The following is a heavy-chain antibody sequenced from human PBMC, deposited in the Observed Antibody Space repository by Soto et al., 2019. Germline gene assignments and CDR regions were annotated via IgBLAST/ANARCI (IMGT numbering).Heavy chain of an antibody. CDR2: ISXSSSYI. CDR3: XXXXXXXXXXXXGGDYYYMDV. V-gene: IGHV3-21*01. Sequence: EVQLVESGGGLVKPGGSLRLSCAASGFTFSSYSMNWVRQAPGKGLEWVSSISXSSSYIYYADSVKGRFTISRDNAKNSLXLQMNXXXAXXXXVXXXXXXXXXXXXXXXGGDYYYMDVWGKGTTVTVSS. CDR1: GFTFSSYS. J-gene: IGHJ6*03.